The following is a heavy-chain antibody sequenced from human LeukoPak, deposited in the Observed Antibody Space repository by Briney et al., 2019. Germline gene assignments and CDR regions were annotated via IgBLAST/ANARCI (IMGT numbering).Heavy chain of an antibody. V-gene: IGHV1-18*01. CDR2: ISASKSRT. CDR3: ARTRAVNNWDGEGFDY. D-gene: IGHD1-1*01. J-gene: IGHJ4*02. CDR1: GYTFTNYG. Sequence: ASVKVSCKASGYTFTNYGICWVRQAPGQGLEWMGWISASKSRTKSSLNLQGRFTMTTDTSTNTAYMELRSLRSDDTAVYYCARTRAVNNWDGEGFDYWGQGTPVTVSA.